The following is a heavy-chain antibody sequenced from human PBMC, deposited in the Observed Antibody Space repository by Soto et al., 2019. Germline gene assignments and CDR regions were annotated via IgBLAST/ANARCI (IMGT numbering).Heavy chain of an antibody. Sequence: QVQLVQSGAEVKKPGSSVKVSCKASGGTFSSYAISWVRQAPGQGLECMGGIIPVFGTANYAQKFQGRVTINADESTSTVYMERSSLRSEDTALYYCARGWNDFPHWGQGTLVTVSS. J-gene: IGHJ1*01. V-gene: IGHV1-69*01. CDR1: GGTFSSYA. CDR2: IIPVFGTA. CDR3: ARGWNDFPH. D-gene: IGHD1-1*01.